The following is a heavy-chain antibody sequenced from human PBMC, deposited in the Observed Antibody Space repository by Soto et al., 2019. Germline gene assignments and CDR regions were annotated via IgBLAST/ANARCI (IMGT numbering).Heavy chain of an antibody. Sequence: ASVKVSCNASGYTFTSYYMHWVRPAPGQGLEWMGILNPSGGSTSYAQKFQGRVTMTRDTCTSTVCMELRSLRSEDTAVYYCARASRVVLRYVGGLPSGLDAFDIWGQGTIGTV. J-gene: IGHJ3*02. CDR2: LNPSGGST. CDR3: ARASRVVLRYVGGLPSGLDAFDI. D-gene: IGHD3-9*01. CDR1: GYTFTSYY. V-gene: IGHV1-46*01.